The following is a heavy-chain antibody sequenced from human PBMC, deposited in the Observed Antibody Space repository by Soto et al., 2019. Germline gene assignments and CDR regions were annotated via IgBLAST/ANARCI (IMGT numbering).Heavy chain of an antibody. J-gene: IGHJ5*02. CDR1: GGSMSSGGYS. Sequence: SETLSLTCAVSGGSMSSGGYSWSWIRQPPGKGLEWIGYIYHSGNTYYNPSLKSRVTISVDWSKNQFSLTLSSVTAADTAVYYCATGLRWAAAGNWIDPWGQGTLVTVSS. CDR3: ATGLRWAAAGNWIDP. V-gene: IGHV4-30-2*01. CDR2: IYHSGNT. D-gene: IGHD6-13*01.